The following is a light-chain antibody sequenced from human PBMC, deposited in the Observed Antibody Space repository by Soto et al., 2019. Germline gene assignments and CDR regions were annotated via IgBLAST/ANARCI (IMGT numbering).Light chain of an antibody. J-gene: IGKJ4*01. V-gene: IGKV3-15*01. Sequence: EIVLTQSPATLSLSPGERATLSCRASLTVRNSNLAWYQQKPGQAPRVLIYGAFTRATGIPTRFSGSGSGTEFTLTISSLQSEDFAVYYCQQYSDWPLTFGGGTKVEI. CDR1: LTVRNSN. CDR3: QQYSDWPLT. CDR2: GAF.